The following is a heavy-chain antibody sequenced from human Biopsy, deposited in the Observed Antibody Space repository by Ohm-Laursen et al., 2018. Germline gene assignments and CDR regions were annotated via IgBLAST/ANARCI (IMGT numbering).Heavy chain of an antibody. J-gene: IGHJ4*02. CDR2: IYDRGSTA. CDR1: GDSVSSGSFC. D-gene: IGHD6-19*01. CDR3: ARGMRSSGWPYFDS. V-gene: IGHV4-61*01. Sequence: GTLSLTCTASGDSVSSGSFCWTWIRQPPGQGLEYIGYIYDRGSTANYNPSLESRVTMSVDMPKNQFSLKLSSVTAADTAIYYCARGMRSSGWPYFDSWGQGTLVTVSS.